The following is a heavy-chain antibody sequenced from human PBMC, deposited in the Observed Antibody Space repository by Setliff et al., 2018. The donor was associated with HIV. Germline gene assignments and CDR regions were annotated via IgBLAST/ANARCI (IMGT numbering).Heavy chain of an antibody. CDR3: VRDGIIRTTRVFDY. V-gene: IGHV1-2*02. D-gene: IGHD3-16*02. J-gene: IGHJ4*02. CDR2: INPNTGGT. CDR1: GYAFTGYY. Sequence: ASVKVSCKASGYAFTGYYMYWVRQAPGQGLEWMGWINPNTGGTNYPQKFQGRVTMTRDTSISTAYMELKRLRSDDTAVYYCVRDGIIRTTRVFDYWGQGTLVTVSS.